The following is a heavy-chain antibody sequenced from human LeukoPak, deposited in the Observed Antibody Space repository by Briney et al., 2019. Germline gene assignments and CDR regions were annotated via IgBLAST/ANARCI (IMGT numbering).Heavy chain of an antibody. CDR3: AKGLPSYSLMITFGGVIVPPFDY. J-gene: IGHJ4*02. D-gene: IGHD3-16*02. V-gene: IGHV3-23*01. Sequence: GGSLRLSCAASGFTFSSYAMSWVRQAPGKGLEWVSAISGNGGSTYYADSVKGRFTISRDNSKNTLYLQMNSLRAEDTAVYYCAKGLPSYSLMITFGGVIVPPFDYWGQGTLVTVSS. CDR1: GFTFSSYA. CDR2: ISGNGGST.